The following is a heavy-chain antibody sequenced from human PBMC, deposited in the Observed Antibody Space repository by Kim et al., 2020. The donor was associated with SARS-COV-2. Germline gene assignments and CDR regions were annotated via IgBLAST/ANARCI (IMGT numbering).Heavy chain of an antibody. CDR3: ARHGRHGRIVVVPAALIDAFDI. CDR2: IYYSGST. Sequence: SETLSLTCTVSGGSISSSSYYWGWIRQPPGKGLEWIGSIYYSGSTYYNPSLKSRVTISVDTSKNQFSLKLSSVTAADTAVYYCARHGRHGRIVVVPAALIDAFDIWGQGTMVTVSS. J-gene: IGHJ3*02. D-gene: IGHD2-2*01. CDR1: GGSISSSSYY. V-gene: IGHV4-39*01.